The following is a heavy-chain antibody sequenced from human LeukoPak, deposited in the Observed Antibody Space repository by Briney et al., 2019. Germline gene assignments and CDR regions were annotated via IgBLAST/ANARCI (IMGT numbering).Heavy chain of an antibody. CDR1: GGSISRYY. D-gene: IGHD2-8*01. J-gene: IGHJ5*02. CDR3: ARENGLSHPRRFDP. CDR2: IYYTGGT. V-gene: IGHV4-59*01. Sequence: SETLSLTCTVSGGSISRYYRSWIRQPPGKGLEWIGHIYYTGGTNYNPSLKSRVTISVDTSKNQFSLKLNSVTAADTAVYYCARENGLSHPRRFDPWGQGTLVTVSS.